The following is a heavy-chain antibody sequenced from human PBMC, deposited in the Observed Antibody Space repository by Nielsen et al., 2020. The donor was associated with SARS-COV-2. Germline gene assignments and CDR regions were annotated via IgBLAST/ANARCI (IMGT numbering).Heavy chain of an antibody. J-gene: IGHJ4*02. CDR2: IYYSGNT. V-gene: IGHV4-39*02. CDR1: GGSIVSSSHY. Sequence: SGTLSFTFNVLGGSIVSSSHYWGWMRQPPGKGLEWIESIYYSGNTYQTPSLKNRVTISVNTSKNHFSQKLSSVTAADTAAYYCTRKDLDYWGQGTLVTVSS. CDR3: TRKDLDY.